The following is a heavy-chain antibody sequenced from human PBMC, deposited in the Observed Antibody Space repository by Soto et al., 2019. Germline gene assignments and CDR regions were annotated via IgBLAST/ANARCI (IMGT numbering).Heavy chain of an antibody. J-gene: IGHJ6*03. CDR1: GGTFSSYA. V-gene: IGHV1-69*01. CDR3: ARVSYFSSTSCPFPPYYYYYMDV. CDR2: SIPNLGTA. Sequence: QVQLVQSGAEVKKPGSSVKVSCKASGGTFSSYAISGVRQAPGQGLEWMGGSIPNLGTANYAQKLQGSVTTTAAESTSTAYVEVSSLRSEDTAVYYCARVSYFSSTSCPFPPYYYYYMDVWGKGTTVTVSS. D-gene: IGHD2-2*01.